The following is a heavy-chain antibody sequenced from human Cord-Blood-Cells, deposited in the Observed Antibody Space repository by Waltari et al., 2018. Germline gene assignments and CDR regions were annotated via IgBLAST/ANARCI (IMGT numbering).Heavy chain of an antibody. CDR1: GGSFSGYY. J-gene: IGHJ3*02. CDR3: AMTVTTTDAFDI. CDR2: IKHSGST. D-gene: IGHD4-17*01. V-gene: IGHV4-34*01. Sequence: QVQLQQWGAGLLKPSETLSLTCAVYGGSFSGYYWSWIRQPPGKGLEWIGEIKHSGSTNYTPSLKSRVTISVDTSKNQFSLKLSSVTAADTAVYYCAMTVTTTDAFDIWGQGTMVTVSS.